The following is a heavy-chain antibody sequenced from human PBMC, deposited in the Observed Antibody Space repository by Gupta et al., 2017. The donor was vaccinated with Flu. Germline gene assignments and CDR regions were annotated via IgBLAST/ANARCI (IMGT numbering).Heavy chain of an antibody. CDR1: GGSFSGYY. V-gene: IGHV4-34*01. D-gene: IGHD3-22*01. CDR2: INHSGST. J-gene: IGHJ4*02. Sequence: QVQLQQWGAGLLKPSETLSLTCAVYGGSFSGYYWSWIRQPPGKGLEWIGEINHSGSTNYNPSLKSRVTISVDTSKNQFSLKLSSVTAADTAVYYCARGYHSSGYDFDYWGQGTLVTVSS. CDR3: ARGYHSSGYDFDY.